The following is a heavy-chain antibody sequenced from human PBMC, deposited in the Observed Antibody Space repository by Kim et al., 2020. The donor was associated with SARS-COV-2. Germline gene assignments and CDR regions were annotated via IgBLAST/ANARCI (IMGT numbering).Heavy chain of an antibody. J-gene: IGHJ6*02. CDR3: TREVLAGGADV. D-gene: IGHD2-21*01. CDR2: I. Sequence: IDYADSVKGRFLTSRDNARNSLYLQMNSLRPEDTALYYCTREVLAGGADVWGQGTAVIVSS. V-gene: IGHV3-9*01.